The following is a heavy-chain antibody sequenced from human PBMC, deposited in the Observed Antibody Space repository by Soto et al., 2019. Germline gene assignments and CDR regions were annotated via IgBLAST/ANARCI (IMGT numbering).Heavy chain of an antibody. D-gene: IGHD6-13*01. J-gene: IGHJ5*02. CDR1: GGSISSYY. Sequence: ASETLSLTCTVSGGSISSYYWSWIRQPPGKGLEWIGYIYYSGSTNYNPSLKSRVTISVDTSKNQFSLKLSSVTAADTAVYYCARGLRVAAADWFDPWGQGTLVTSPQ. CDR2: IYYSGST. CDR3: ARGLRVAAADWFDP. V-gene: IGHV4-59*01.